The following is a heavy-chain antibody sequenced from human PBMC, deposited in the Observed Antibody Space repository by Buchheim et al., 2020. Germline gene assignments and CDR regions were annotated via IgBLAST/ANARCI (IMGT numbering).Heavy chain of an antibody. V-gene: IGHV3-23*01. J-gene: IGHJ4*02. CDR1: GFTISSYA. D-gene: IGHD5-12*01. CDR3: AKGGPSSLYYFDY. CDR2: IGSGGNT. Sequence: EVQLLESGGGLVQPGGSLRLSCAASGFTISSYAMRWVRQAPGKGLEWVSTIGSGGNTYYADTVKGRFTISRDTSRNTTSVQMHSLRAEDTAVYYCAKGGPSSLYYFDYWGQGTL.